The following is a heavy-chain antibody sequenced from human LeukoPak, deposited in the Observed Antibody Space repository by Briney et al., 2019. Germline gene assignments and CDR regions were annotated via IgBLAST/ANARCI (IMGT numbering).Heavy chain of an antibody. CDR1: GFTFSGSA. V-gene: IGHV3-73*01. CDR2: IRSKANSYAT. CDR3: TRQEGVLEWFFDY. J-gene: IGHJ4*02. D-gene: IGHD3-3*01. Sequence: PGGSLRLSCAASGFTFSGSAMHWVRQASGKGLEWVGRIRSKANSYATAYAASVKGRFTISRDDSKNAAYLQMNSLKTEDTAVYYCTRQEGVLEWFFDYWGQGTLVTVSS.